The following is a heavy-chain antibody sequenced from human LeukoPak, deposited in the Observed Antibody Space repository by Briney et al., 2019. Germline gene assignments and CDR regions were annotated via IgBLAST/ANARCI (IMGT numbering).Heavy chain of an antibody. Sequence: GRSLRLSCAASGFTFDDYAMHWVRQAPGKGLEWVSGISWNSGSIGYADSVKGRFTISRDNAKNSLYLQMNSLRAEDTALYYCAKDTDPAVAALFDYWGQGTLVTVSS. CDR1: GFTFDDYA. D-gene: IGHD6-19*01. V-gene: IGHV3-9*01. CDR2: ISWNSGSI. J-gene: IGHJ4*02. CDR3: AKDTDPAVAALFDY.